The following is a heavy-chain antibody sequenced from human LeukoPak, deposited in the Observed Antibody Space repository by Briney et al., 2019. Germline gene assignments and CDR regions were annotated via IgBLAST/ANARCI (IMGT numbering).Heavy chain of an antibody. J-gene: IGHJ4*02. CDR2: IYRDGTTK. V-gene: IGHV3-7*04. CDR1: GFTFSSYW. D-gene: IGHD3-22*01. CDR3: ARDATYSEGATYYDRLDY. Sequence: GGSLRLSCAASGFTFSSYWMTWVRQAPGKGLEWGANIYRDGTTKNYVDSVQGRFTISRDNAQSSLYLQMSSLRAEDTAVYFCARDATYSEGATYYDRLDYWGQGAQVTVSS.